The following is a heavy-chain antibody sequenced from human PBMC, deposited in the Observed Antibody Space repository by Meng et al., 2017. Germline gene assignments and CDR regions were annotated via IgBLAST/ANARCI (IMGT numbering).Heavy chain of an antibody. CDR1: GYTFTSYG. D-gene: IGHD3-3*01. J-gene: IGHJ4*02. Sequence: ASVKVSCKASGYTFTSYGISWLRQAPGQGLEWMGWISAYNGNTIYAPKLQGRVTMTTVTSTSTAYMELRSLRSDDTAVYYCARDLDFWSCYPSYFGDWGQGTLVTVSS. CDR2: ISAYNGNT. CDR3: ARDLDFWSCYPSYFGD. V-gene: IGHV1-18*01.